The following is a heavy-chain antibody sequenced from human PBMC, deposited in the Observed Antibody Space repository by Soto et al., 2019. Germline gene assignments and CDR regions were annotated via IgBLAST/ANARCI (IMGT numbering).Heavy chain of an antibody. CDR1: GGSISSYY. CDR2: IYYSGST. D-gene: IGHD5-18*01. Sequence: SETLSLTCTVSGGSISSYYWSWIRQPPGKGLEWIGYIYYSGSTNYNPSLKSRVTISVDTSKNQCSLKLSSVTAADTAVYYCGRLSGTAMLSQTWFAPWGQGTLVTVSS. CDR3: GRLSGTAMLSQTWFAP. J-gene: IGHJ5*02. V-gene: IGHV4-59*08.